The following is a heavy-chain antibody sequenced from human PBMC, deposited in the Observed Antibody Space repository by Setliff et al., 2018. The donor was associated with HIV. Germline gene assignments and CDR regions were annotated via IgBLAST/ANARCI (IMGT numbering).Heavy chain of an antibody. J-gene: IGHJ3*01. D-gene: IGHD3-22*01. Sequence: SVKVSCKASGGTFSNYAFSWVRQAPGQGLEWMGGITPLFGTANYAQNFQGRVTITADAYTSTAYMELSSLRSEDTAMYYCARDRHHYDSSGFDAFDLWGQGTMVTVSS. CDR1: GGTFSNYA. CDR2: ITPLFGTA. V-gene: IGHV1-69*13. CDR3: ARDRHHYDSSGFDAFDL.